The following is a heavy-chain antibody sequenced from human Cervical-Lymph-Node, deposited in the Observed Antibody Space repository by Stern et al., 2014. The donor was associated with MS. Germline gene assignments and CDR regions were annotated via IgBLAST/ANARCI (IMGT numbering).Heavy chain of an antibody. J-gene: IGHJ4*02. CDR2: IIPMFGTT. CDR3: ATTLH. D-gene: IGHD4-17*01. CDR1: GGTFSDV. V-gene: IGHV1-69*01. Sequence: VQLVESGPEVKKPGSSVKLSCKASGGTFSDVINWVRQAPGQGLDWMGGIIPMFGTTNYAQKFQGRVKITADESMTTGYMELTSLTSEDTALYYCATTLHWGQGTLITVSS.